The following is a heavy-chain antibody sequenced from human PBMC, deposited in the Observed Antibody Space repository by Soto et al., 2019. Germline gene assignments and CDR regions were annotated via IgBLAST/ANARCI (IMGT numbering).Heavy chain of an antibody. CDR3: ARAEYQLLPYYYYYGMDV. Sequence: HPGCSLRISCAASGFTFSSYEMNWVRQAPGKGLEWVSYISSSGSTIYYADSVKGRVTISRDNAKNSLHLQMNSLRAEDTAVYYCARAEYQLLPYYYYYGMDVWGQGTTVAVSS. CDR2: ISSSGSTI. D-gene: IGHD2-2*01. V-gene: IGHV3-48*03. CDR1: GFTFSSYE. J-gene: IGHJ6*02.